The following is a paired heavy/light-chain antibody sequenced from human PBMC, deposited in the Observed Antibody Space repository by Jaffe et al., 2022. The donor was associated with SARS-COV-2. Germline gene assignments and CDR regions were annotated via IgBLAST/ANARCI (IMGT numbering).Light chain of an antibody. CDR2: VSS. J-gene: IGKJ4*01. CDR1: QGISNY. V-gene: IGKV1-27*01. CDR3: QKYDSAPLT. Sequence: DIQMTQSPSSLSASVGDTVTITCRASQGISNYLAWYQQKPGKVPKLLIYVSSTLQSGVPSRFSGSGSGTDFTLTISSLQPEDVATYYCQKYDSAPLTFGGGTKVEIK.
Heavy chain of an antibody. CDR2: IYTGGNT. J-gene: IGHJ6*02. CDR1: GFTVNRNY. Sequence: EVQLVESGGGLIQPGGSLRISCAASGFTVNRNYMNWVRQAPGKGLEWLSIIYTGGNTNYADSVKGRFTISRDNSKNTVYLQMNSLRAEDTAVYYCARQDVEAARYDMDVWGQGTTVTVSS. CDR3: ARQDVEAARYDMDV. D-gene: IGHD3-16*01. V-gene: IGHV3-53*01.